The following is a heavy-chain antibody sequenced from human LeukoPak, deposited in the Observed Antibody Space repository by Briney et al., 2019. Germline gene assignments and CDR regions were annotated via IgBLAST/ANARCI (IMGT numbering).Heavy chain of an antibody. Sequence: GGSLRLSRAASGFTFSDYYMSWIRQAPGKGLEWVSYISSSGSTIYYADSVKGRFTISRDNAKNSLYLQMNSLRAEDTAVYYCARASYCGGDCYFRYWGQGTLVTVSS. CDR2: ISSSGSTI. D-gene: IGHD2-21*01. CDR3: ARASYCGGDCYFRY. J-gene: IGHJ4*02. CDR1: GFTFSDYY. V-gene: IGHV3-11*01.